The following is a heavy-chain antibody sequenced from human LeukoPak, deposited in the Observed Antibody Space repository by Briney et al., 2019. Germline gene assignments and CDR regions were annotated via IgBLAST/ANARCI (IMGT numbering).Heavy chain of an antibody. J-gene: IGHJ3*02. CDR2: VYYSGST. CDR1: GGSISSYY. V-gene: IGHV4-59*08. Sequence: SETLSLTCTVSGGSISSYYCNWIRQPPGKGLEWIGYVYYSGSTNSHPSLKSRVTISVDTSKNQFSLRLSSMTAADTAVYYCARTAGRGVDDAFDIWGQGTMVTVSS. D-gene: IGHD6-19*01. CDR3: ARTAGRGVDDAFDI.